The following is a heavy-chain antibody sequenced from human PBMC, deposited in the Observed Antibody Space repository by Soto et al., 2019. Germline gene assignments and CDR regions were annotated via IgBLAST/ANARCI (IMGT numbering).Heavy chain of an antibody. V-gene: IGHV4-30-4*01. CDR2: IFYSGST. J-gene: IGHJ4*02. CDR3: GRLTTVTTIDY. Sequence: QVQLQEAGPGLVKPSQTLSLTCTVSGGSISSSDYYWSWIRQPPGKGLEWIGYIFYSGSTYCNPSLKSRATMSIDTSKSQFSLKLNSVTAADTAVYYCGRLTTVTTIDYWGRGALVTVSS. D-gene: IGHD4-17*01. CDR1: GGSISSSDYY.